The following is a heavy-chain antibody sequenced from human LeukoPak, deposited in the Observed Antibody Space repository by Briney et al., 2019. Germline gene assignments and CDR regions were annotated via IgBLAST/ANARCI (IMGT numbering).Heavy chain of an antibody. CDR2: INAGNGNT. CDR1: GYTFTSYA. J-gene: IGHJ5*02. CDR3: AASPPALNWFDP. V-gene: IGHV1-3*01. Sequence: ASVKVSCKASGYTFTSYAMHWVRQAPGQRLEWMGWINAGNGNTKYSQKFQGRVTITRDTSASTAYMELSSLRSGDTAVYYCAASPPALNWFDPWGQGTLVTVSS.